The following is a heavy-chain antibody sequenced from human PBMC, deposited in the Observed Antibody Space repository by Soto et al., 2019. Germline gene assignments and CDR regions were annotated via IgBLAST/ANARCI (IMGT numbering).Heavy chain of an antibody. Sequence: SETLSLTCTVSGGSISSGGYYWSWIRQHPGKGLEWIGYIYYSGSTYYNPSLKSRVTISVDTSKNQFSLKLSSVTAADTAVYYCARGYDFWSGYYSFTGDYYYYMDVWGKGTTVTVSS. D-gene: IGHD3-3*01. V-gene: IGHV4-31*03. CDR1: GGSISSGGYY. CDR3: ARGYDFWSGYYSFTGDYYYYMDV. J-gene: IGHJ6*03. CDR2: IYYSGST.